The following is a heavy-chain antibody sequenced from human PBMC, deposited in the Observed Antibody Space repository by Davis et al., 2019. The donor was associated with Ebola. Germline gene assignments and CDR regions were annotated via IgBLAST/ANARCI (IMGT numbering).Heavy chain of an antibody. CDR3: ARPDRSLRATPGF. J-gene: IGHJ4*02. V-gene: IGHV3-21*01. CDR1: GFTFSSYS. CDR2: ISSSSSYI. D-gene: IGHD1-14*01. Sequence: GGSLRLSCAASGFTFSSYSMNWVRQAPGKGLEWVSSISSSSSYIYYADSVKGRFTISRDSAMNSLYLQMNSLRAEDTAVYYCARPDRSLRATPGFWGRGTLVTVSS.